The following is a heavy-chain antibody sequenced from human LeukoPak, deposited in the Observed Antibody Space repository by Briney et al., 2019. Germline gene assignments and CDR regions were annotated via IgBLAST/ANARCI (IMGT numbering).Heavy chain of an antibody. CDR1: DDSISPYY. CDR3: ARESPSLTVYGGPGVFDI. J-gene: IGHJ3*02. CDR2: TYHTGAS. D-gene: IGHD4-23*01. Sequence: PSETLSLTCTVSDDSISPYYWAWIRQPPGEGLEWIGSTYHTGASNYTPSLKSRVTMSVDTSKNQFSLSLISVTAADTAVYYCARESPSLTVYGGPGVFDIWGQGTMVTVSS. V-gene: IGHV4-59*01.